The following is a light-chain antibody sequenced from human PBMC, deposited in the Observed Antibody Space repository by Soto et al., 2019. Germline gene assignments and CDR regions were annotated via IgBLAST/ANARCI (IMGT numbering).Light chain of an antibody. Sequence: SYVLTQPPSVSVAPGKTARITCGGNHIGSKSVHWYQQRPGQAPVLVIYYASDRPSGIPERFSDSNSGNTATLTISRVEAGDEADYYCQVWDTSSDPSWVFGGGTKLTVL. J-gene: IGLJ3*02. CDR1: HIGSKS. CDR3: QVWDTSSDPSWV. V-gene: IGLV3-21*04. CDR2: YAS.